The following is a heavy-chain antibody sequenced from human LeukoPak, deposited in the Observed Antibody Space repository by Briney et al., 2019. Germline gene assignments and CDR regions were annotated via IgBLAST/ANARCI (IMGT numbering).Heavy chain of an antibody. D-gene: IGHD2-21*01. Sequence: SVKVSCKASGYTFTSYGISWVRQAPGQGLEWMGGIIPIFDTADYAQKFQGRLTITADESTSTAYMELSSLRAEDTAVYYCARDLLGSHTSYSSGAWDSWGQGTLVTVSS. J-gene: IGHJ4*02. CDR2: IIPIFDTA. V-gene: IGHV1-69*13. CDR3: ARDLLGSHTSYSSGAWDS. CDR1: GYTFTSYG.